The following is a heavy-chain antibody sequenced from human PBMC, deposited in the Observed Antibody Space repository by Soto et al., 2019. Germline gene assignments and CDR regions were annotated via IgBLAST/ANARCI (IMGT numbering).Heavy chain of an antibody. CDR3: AKDLGIQLWSLFDY. CDR2: ISYDGSNK. CDR1: GFTFSSYA. V-gene: IGHV3-30-3*01. J-gene: IGHJ4*02. Sequence: QVQLVESGGGVVQPGRSLRLSCAASGFTFSSYAMHWVRQAPGKGLEWVAVISYDGSNKYYADSVKGRFTISRDNSKNTLYLQMNSLRAEDTAVYYCAKDLGIQLWSLFDYWGQGTLVTVSS. D-gene: IGHD5-18*01.